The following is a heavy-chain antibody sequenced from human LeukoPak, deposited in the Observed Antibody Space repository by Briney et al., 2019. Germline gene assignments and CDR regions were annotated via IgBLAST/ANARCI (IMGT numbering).Heavy chain of an antibody. D-gene: IGHD3-10*02. V-gene: IGHV3-21*01. CDR3: AELVITMIGGV. Sequence: GGSLRLSCAASGFTFSSYSLNWVRQAPGKGLEWVSSIRSSSTYIYYADSVKGRFTISRDNAKNSLYLQMNSLRAEDTAVYYCAELVITMIGGVWGKGTTVTISS. J-gene: IGHJ6*04. CDR2: IRSSSTYI. CDR1: GFTFSSYS.